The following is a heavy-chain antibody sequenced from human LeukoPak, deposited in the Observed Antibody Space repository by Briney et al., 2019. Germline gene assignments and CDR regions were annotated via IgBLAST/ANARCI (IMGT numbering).Heavy chain of an antibody. V-gene: IGHV5-51*01. CDR3: ARHSDVVGAI. CDR1: GYTFTHQW. J-gene: IGHJ4*02. Sequence: GESLKISCEASGYTFTHQWVGRVRQMAGTGLEWVGIIYPRDSDTIYSPSFQGHVTISADTSINTAYLEWRSLEASDTAMYYCARHSDVVGAIWGQGTQVTVSP. D-gene: IGHD3-16*01. CDR2: IYPRDSDT.